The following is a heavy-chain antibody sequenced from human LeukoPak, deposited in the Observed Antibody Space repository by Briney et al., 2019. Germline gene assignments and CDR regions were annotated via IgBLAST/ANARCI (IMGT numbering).Heavy chain of an antibody. Sequence: ASVKVSCKASGYTFTSYDINWVRQATGQGLEWMGWMNPNSGNTGYAQKFQGRVTITRNTSISTAYMELRSLRSEDTAVYYCARGKSDSSGYPDYWGQGTLVTVSS. D-gene: IGHD3-22*01. CDR2: MNPNSGNT. V-gene: IGHV1-8*03. CDR3: ARGKSDSSGYPDY. J-gene: IGHJ4*02. CDR1: GYTFTSYD.